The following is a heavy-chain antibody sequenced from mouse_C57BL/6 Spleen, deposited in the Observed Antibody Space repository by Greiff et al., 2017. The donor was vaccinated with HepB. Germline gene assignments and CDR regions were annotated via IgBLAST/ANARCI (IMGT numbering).Heavy chain of an antibody. J-gene: IGHJ1*03. CDR1: GYTFTDYN. V-gene: IGHV1-22*01. CDR3: ARWSTTVVGYFDV. Sequence: EVQLQQSGPELVKPGASVKMSCKASGYTFTDYNMHWVKQSHGKSLEWIGYINPNNGGTSYNQKFKGKATLTVNKSSSTAYMELRSLTSEESAVYDCARWSTTVVGYFDVWGTGTTVTVSS. D-gene: IGHD1-1*01. CDR2: INPNNGGT.